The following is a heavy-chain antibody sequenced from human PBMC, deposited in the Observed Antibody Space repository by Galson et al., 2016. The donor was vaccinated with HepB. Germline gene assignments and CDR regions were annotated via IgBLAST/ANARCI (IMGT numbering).Heavy chain of an antibody. J-gene: IGHJ4*02. CDR2: IYNSEST. CDR3: ARHDRGIAAAFDH. V-gene: IGHV4-39*01. D-gene: IGHD6-25*01. CDR1: GGFISPDY. Sequence: SETLSLTCTVSGGFISPDYWGWIRQPPGKGLEWIGSIYNSESTYYNPSLRSRVTMSVDTSKNQFSLKLSSVTAADTAVYYCARHDRGIAAAFDHWGQGTLVTVSS.